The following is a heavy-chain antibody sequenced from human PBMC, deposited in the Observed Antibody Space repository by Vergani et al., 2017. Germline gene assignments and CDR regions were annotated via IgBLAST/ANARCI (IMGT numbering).Heavy chain of an antibody. CDR3: ARRGYYYDSSGYNDY. CDR2: IIPILGIA. CDR1: GYTFTSYT. J-gene: IGHJ4*02. V-gene: IGHV1-69*02. D-gene: IGHD3-22*01. Sequence: QVQLVQSGAEVKKPGASVKVSCKASGYTFTSYTISWVRQAPGQGLEWMGRIIPILGIANYAQKFQGRVTITADKSTSTAYMELSSLRSEDTAVYYCARRGYYYDSSGYNDYWGQGTLVTVSS.